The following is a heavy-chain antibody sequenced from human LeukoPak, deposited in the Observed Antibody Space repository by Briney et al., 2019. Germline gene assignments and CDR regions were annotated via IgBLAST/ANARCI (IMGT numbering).Heavy chain of an antibody. CDR1: GISINNYY. V-gene: IGHV4-59*01. Sequence: SETLSLTCTVSGISINNYYWSWIRQPPGKGLEWIGYIYYSGSTNYNPSLKSRVTISVDTSKKQFSLKLSSVTAADTAMYYCARDRTGRSMDVWGQGTTVTVSS. D-gene: IGHD3-10*01. CDR2: IYYSGST. CDR3: ARDRTGRSMDV. J-gene: IGHJ6*02.